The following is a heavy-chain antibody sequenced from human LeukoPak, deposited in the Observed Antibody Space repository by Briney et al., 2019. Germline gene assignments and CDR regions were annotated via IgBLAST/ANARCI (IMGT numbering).Heavy chain of an antibody. V-gene: IGHV4-34*01. J-gene: IGHJ4*02. CDR2: INHSGST. CDR1: GGSFSGYY. Sequence: PSETLSLTCAVYGGSFSGYYWSWIRQPPGKGLEWIGEINHSGSTNYNPSLKSRVTISVDTSTNQFSLKLSSVTAADTAVYYCARGTGPTYYDILTGYRTPYYFDYWGQGTLVTVSS. D-gene: IGHD3-9*01. CDR3: ARGTGPTYYDILTGYRTPYYFDY.